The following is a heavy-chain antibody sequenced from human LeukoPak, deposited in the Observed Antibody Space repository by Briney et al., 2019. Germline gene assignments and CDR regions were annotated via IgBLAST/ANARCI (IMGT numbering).Heavy chain of an antibody. CDR1: GFTFSSYA. D-gene: IGHD1-26*01. CDR3: ARDPDGALANRWFDP. Sequence: GGSLRLSCAASGFTFSSYAMTWVRQGPGKGLQWVAAITRSGHSTYYADSVKGRFTISRDNSKNTLFLQMNSLRAEDTAVYYCARDPDGALANRWFDPWGQGTLVTVSS. J-gene: IGHJ5*02. CDR2: ITRSGHST. V-gene: IGHV3-23*01.